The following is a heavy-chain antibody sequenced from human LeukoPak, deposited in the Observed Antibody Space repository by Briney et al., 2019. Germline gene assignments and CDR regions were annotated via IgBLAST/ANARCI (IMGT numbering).Heavy chain of an antibody. J-gene: IGHJ5*02. CDR1: GGSISSGSYY. D-gene: IGHD3-3*01. CDR2: IYTSGST. V-gene: IGHV4-61*02. CDR3: ARDAYDFWSGYLFDP. Sequence: MASQTLSLTCTVSGGSISSGSYYWSWIRQPAGKGLEWIGRIYTSGSTNYNPSLKSRVTISVDTSKNQFSLKLSSVTAADTAVYYCARDAYDFWSGYLFDPWGQGTLVTVSS.